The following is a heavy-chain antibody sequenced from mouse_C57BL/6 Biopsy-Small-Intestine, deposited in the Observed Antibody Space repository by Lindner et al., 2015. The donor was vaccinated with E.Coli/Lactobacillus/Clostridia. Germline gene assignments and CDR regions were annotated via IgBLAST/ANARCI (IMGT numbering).Heavy chain of an antibody. CDR3: SRRFRMGGGYYYTMDV. D-gene: IGHD1-1*02. J-gene: IGHJ1*01. CDR2: IIPIFETA. V-gene: IGHV1-81*01. Sequence: SVKVSCKASGDTFSSYAITWVRQAPGQGLEWMGGIIPIFETANYAQKFQGRVTITADESTSTAYMELSSLRSEDTAVYYCSRRFRMGGGYYYTMDVWGQGTTVTVSS. CDR1: GDTFSSYA.